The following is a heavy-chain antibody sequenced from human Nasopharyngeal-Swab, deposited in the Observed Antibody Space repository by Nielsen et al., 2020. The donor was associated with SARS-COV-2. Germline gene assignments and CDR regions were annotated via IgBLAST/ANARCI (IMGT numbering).Heavy chain of an antibody. CDR3: ARDAGWGGKYGSNWFDP. CDR2: MSNGSYVI. CDR1: GFIFSDQY. J-gene: IGHJ5*02. D-gene: IGHD1-26*01. V-gene: IGHV3-11*04. Sequence: GESLKISCAASGFIFSDQYMSWMRQAPGKGLEWLSYMSNGSYVIKYADSVKGRFTVSRDNAKNSLYLQMNSLTPEDTAMYYCARDAGWGGKYGSNWFDPWGQGTLVTVSS.